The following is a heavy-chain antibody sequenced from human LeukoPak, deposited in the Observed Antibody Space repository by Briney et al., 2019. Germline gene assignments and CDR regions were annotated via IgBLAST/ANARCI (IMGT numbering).Heavy chain of an antibody. D-gene: IGHD2-15*01. CDR1: GYAFTSYG. J-gene: IGHJ4*02. CDR2: ISAYNGNT. CDR3: ARDLGYCSGGSCYGDY. Sequence: ASVKVSCKASGYAFTSYGISWVRQAPGQGLEWMGWISAYNGNTNYAQKLQGRVTMTTDTSTSTAYMELRSLRSDDTAVYYCARDLGYCSGGSCYGDYWGQGTLVTVSS. V-gene: IGHV1-18*01.